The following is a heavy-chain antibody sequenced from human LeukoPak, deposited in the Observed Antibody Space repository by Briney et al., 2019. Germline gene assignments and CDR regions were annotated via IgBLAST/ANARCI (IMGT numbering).Heavy chain of an antibody. V-gene: IGHV3-48*04. Sequence: GGSLRLSCAASGFTFSNYNMIWVRQAPGKGLEGVSDISSSRSNINYADSVKGRFTISRDNARNSLYLLMNSLTAEDTAVYYCARVLTNYYYMDVWGKGTTVTVSS. CDR1: GFTFSNYN. D-gene: IGHD3-9*01. CDR2: ISSSRSNI. CDR3: ARVLTNYYYMDV. J-gene: IGHJ6*03.